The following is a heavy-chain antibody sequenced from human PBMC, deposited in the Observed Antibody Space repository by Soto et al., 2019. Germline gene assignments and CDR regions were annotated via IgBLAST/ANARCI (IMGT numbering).Heavy chain of an antibody. CDR1: GLTFSDYY. Sequence: QVQLVESGGGLVKPGGSLRLSCAASGLTFSDYYMSWIRQAPGKGLEWVSYITSSGTYTKYAESVQGLFTISRDNAKNSLFLQMNSLRAEDTAVYYCARELDGIDVWGQGTTVTVSS. V-gene: IGHV3-11*05. J-gene: IGHJ6*02. CDR3: ARELDGIDV. CDR2: ITSSGTYT.